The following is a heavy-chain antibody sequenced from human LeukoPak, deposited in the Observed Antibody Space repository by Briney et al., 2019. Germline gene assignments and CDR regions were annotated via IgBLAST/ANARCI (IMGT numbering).Heavy chain of an antibody. D-gene: IGHD5-12*01. CDR3: AGRGYAMAY. CDR2: IHPSGST. Sequence: PSETLSLTCSVSGGSISGTDYYWSWIRQPPGKGLEWIGYIHPSGSTCYNPSLKSRITISVDTSMNQFSLKMTSMTAADTAGYYCAGRGYAMAYWGQGSLVTVSS. CDR1: GGSISGTDYY. V-gene: IGHV4-30-4*01. J-gene: IGHJ4*02.